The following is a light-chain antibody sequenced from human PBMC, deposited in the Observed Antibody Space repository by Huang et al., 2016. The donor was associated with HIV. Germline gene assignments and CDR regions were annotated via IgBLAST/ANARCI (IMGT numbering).Light chain of an antibody. V-gene: IGKV1-9*01. CDR1: QDIGNY. Sequence: IQLTQSPSSLSASVGDRVTITCRASQDIGNYLAWYQQKPGKASNLLIYGTSTLQSGVPSRFSGRVSGTVFILTISNLQPEDFATYYCQQFNSFLFGPGTKVDVK. CDR3: QQFNSFL. J-gene: IGKJ3*01. CDR2: GTS.